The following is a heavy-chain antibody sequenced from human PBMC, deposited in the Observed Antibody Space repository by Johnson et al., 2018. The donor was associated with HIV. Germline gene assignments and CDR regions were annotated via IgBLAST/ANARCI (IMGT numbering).Heavy chain of an antibody. CDR1: GFTFSSYG. CDR3: ARGRGALDI. V-gene: IGHV3-30*02. D-gene: IGHD3-16*01. Sequence: QVQMVESGGGVVQPGGSLRLSCAASGFTFSSYGMHWVRQAPGKGLEWVAFIRYDGSNKYYVDSVKGRFTISRDNAKNSLYLQMNSLRVEDTAVYYCARGRGALDIWGQGTTVTVSS. CDR2: IRYDGSNK. J-gene: IGHJ3*02.